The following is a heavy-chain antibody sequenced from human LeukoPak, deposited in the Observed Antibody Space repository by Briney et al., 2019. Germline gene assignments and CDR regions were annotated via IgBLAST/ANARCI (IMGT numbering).Heavy chain of an antibody. CDR3: AISLSSGWYNPPDY. CDR1: GFTFSDDS. Sequence: GGSLRLSCAASGFTFSDDSMTWLRQAPGKGLEWVSYISSNGNIIKYADSVKGRFVISRDNAKKSLYLQMDSLRAEDTAVYYCAISLSSGWYNPPDYWSQGTLVSVSS. J-gene: IGHJ4*02. CDR2: ISSNGNII. V-gene: IGHV3-11*04. D-gene: IGHD6-19*01.